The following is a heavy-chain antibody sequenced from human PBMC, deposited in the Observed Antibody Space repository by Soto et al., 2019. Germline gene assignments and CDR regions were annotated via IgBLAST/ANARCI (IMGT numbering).Heavy chain of an antibody. CDR1: GFTLTSSA. V-gene: IGHV1-58*01. Sequence: SVKVSCKTSGFTLTSSAVQWVRQALGQRLEWIGWIVVGSGNTNYAQRFQERVSITRDMSTSTAYMELSSLRSEDTAVYYCAAVLYFYSGWGNGGALDILGQGTMVIGS. CDR2: IVVGSGNT. CDR3: AAVLYFYSGWGNGGALDI. D-gene: IGHD4-4*01. J-gene: IGHJ3*02.